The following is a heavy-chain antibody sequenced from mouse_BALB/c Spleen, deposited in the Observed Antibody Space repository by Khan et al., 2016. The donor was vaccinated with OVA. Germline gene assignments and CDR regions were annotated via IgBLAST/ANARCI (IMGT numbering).Heavy chain of an antibody. D-gene: IGHD2-1*01. Sequence: EVELVESGGGLVKPGGSLKLSCAASGFTFSTYAMSWVRQTPEKRLEWVATISSDGDYTYYLDNVTGRFTISRDNAKNILYLQMSSLRSEDTAMYYCARSAYGNFAYWGQGTLVTVSA. J-gene: IGHJ3*01. CDR1: GFTFSTYA. CDR3: ARSAYGNFAY. CDR2: ISSDGDYT. V-gene: IGHV5-9-3*01.